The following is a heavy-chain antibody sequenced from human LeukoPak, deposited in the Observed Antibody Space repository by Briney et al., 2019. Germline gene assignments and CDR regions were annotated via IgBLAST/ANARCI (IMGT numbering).Heavy chain of an antibody. J-gene: IGHJ4*02. CDR2: ISASGGAT. D-gene: IGHD6-13*01. CDR1: GFTFSSSA. Sequence: GGSLTLSCAASGFTFSSSAMTWVRQAPGKGLEWVSLISASGGATWYPDSVKGRITISRDNSKNTLFLQMISLRVEDPAIYYCAKDAAGPEYWGQGTRVTVSS. V-gene: IGHV3-23*01. CDR3: AKDAAGPEY.